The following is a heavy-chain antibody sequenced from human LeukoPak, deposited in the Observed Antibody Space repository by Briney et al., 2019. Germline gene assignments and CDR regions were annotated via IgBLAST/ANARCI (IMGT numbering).Heavy chain of an antibody. CDR2: ISGSGGST. CDR3: ARGIEALSLPVGY. CDR1: GFGFRSYA. J-gene: IGHJ4*02. V-gene: IGHV3-23*01. Sequence: GGSLRLSCVASGFGFRSYAMSWVRQAPGKGLEWVSGISGSGGSTYYADSVKGRFTISRDNSKNTLFLQMNSLRAEDTAVYYCARGIEALSLPVGYWGQGTLVTVSS. D-gene: IGHD2-8*02.